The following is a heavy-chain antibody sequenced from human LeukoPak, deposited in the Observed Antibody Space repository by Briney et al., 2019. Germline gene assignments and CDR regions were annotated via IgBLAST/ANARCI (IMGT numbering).Heavy chain of an antibody. D-gene: IGHD3-10*01. Sequence: PGGSLRLSCAASGFTFSSYGMHWVRQAPGKGLEWVAFIRYDGSNKYYADSVKGRFTISRDNSKNTLYPQMNSLRAEDTAVYYCAKAPRGYYYMDVWGKGTTVTVSS. CDR3: AKAPRGYYYMDV. V-gene: IGHV3-30*02. CDR1: GFTFSSYG. J-gene: IGHJ6*03. CDR2: IRYDGSNK.